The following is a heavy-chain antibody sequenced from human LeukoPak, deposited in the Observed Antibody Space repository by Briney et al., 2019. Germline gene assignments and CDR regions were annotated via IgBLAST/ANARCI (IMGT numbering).Heavy chain of an antibody. V-gene: IGHV3-23*01. CDR3: GRVSTVTANFDY. D-gene: IGHD2-21*02. Sequence: GGSLRLSCGASGFTFSRHAMNWVRQPPGKGLEWVSGIDGSGSLTFYADPVKGRFTISRDNSENRLYLQMNSLRAEDTAVYYCGRVSTVTANFDYWGQGSLVTVSS. CDR2: IDGSGSLT. J-gene: IGHJ4*02. CDR1: GFTFSRHA.